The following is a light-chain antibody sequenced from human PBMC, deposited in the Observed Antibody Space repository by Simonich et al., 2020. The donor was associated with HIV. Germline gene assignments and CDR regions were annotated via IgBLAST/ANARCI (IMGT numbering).Light chain of an antibody. CDR1: QSLLSNNKNF. J-gene: IGKJ5*01. CDR3: QQYYAAPIT. CDR2: WAS. Sequence: DIVMTQSPDSLPVSLGERATINCKSSQSLLSNNKNFLAWFQHKPGQPPKMLIYWASTRESGVPDRFSGSGSGTDFTHTISSLQAEDVAVYYCQQYYAAPITFGQGTRLEI. V-gene: IGKV4-1*01.